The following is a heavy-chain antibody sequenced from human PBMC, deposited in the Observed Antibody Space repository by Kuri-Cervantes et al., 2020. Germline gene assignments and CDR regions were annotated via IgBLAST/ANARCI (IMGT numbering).Heavy chain of an antibody. D-gene: IGHD5-12*01. V-gene: IGHV1-3*01. Sequence: ASVKVSCKASGYTFTSYAMHWVRQAPGQRLEWMGWINAGNGNTKYSQKFQGRVTITADESRSTAYMELSSLRSEDTAVYYCARDRYGGSGYASEYYFDYWGQGTLVTVSS. CDR3: ARDRYGGSGYASEYYFDY. CDR1: GYTFTSYA. CDR2: INAGNGNT. J-gene: IGHJ4*02.